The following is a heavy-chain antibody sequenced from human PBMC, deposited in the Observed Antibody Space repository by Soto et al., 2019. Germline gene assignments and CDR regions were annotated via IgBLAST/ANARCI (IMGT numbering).Heavy chain of an antibody. J-gene: IGHJ6*02. CDR1: GFTFSNAW. CDR2: IKSKTDGGTT. D-gene: IGHD3-16*02. Sequence: GSLRLSCAASGFTFSNAWMSWVRQAPGKGLEWVGRIKSKTDGGTTDYAAPVKGRFTIPRDDSKNTLYLQMNSLKTEDTAVYYCTTLIGYYYYGMDVWGQGTTVTVSS. V-gene: IGHV3-15*01. CDR3: TTLIGYYYYGMDV.